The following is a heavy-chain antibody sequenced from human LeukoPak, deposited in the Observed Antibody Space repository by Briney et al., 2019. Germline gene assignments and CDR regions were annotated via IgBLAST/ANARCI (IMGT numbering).Heavy chain of an antibody. D-gene: IGHD3-16*02. CDR2: ISYDGSNK. J-gene: IGHJ4*02. CDR3: AKDTRKNTGSYPLEDY. V-gene: IGHV3-30*18. Sequence: PGGSLRLSCAASGFTFSSYGMHWVRQAPGKGLEWVALISYDGSNKYYADSVKGRFTISRDDSKNTLYLQMNSLRAEDTAVYYCAKDTRKNTGSYPLEDYWGQGTLVTVSS. CDR1: GFTFSSYG.